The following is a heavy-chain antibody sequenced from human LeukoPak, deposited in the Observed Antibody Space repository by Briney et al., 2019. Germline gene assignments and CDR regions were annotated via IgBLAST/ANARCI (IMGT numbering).Heavy chain of an antibody. CDR3: SSLEVSSSWRY. Sequence: PSETLSLTCTVSGDSISSSSYFWGWIRQPPGKGLEWIGSIYYTGSTDYAPSLKSRATIPADTSKNQFSLKLTSVTAADTAVYYCSSLEVSSSWRYWGQGTLVTVSS. D-gene: IGHD6-13*01. CDR1: GDSISSSSYF. J-gene: IGHJ4*02. CDR2: IYYTGST. V-gene: IGHV4-39*07.